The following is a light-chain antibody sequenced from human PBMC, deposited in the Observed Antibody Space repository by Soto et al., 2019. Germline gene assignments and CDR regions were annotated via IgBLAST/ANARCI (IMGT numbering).Light chain of an antibody. V-gene: IGKV1-5*01. CDR1: QSIRYA. Sequence: DIQLTQSPSTLSASVGDRVTITCRASQSIRYALAWYQQEPWKAPKVLVYDASILASGVSSRFSGSGSGTEFTLTISGLRPDDFVEYYCQQYDNYSWTFGQGTKVDIK. CDR3: QQYDNYSWT. J-gene: IGKJ1*01. CDR2: DAS.